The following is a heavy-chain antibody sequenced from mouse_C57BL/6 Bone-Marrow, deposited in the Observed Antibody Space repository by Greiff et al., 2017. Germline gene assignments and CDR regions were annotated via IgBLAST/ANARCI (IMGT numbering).Heavy chain of an antibody. Sequence: VQLQQSGPELVKPGASVKISCKASGYTFTDYYMNWVKQSHGKSLEWIGDINPNNGGTSYNQKLKGKATLTVDKSSSTAYMELRSLTSEDSEVDSCASITTVVATDYWGQGTTLTVSS. J-gene: IGHJ2*01. CDR2: INPNNGGT. D-gene: IGHD1-1*01. CDR1: GYTFTDYY. CDR3: ASITTVVATDY. V-gene: IGHV1-26*01.